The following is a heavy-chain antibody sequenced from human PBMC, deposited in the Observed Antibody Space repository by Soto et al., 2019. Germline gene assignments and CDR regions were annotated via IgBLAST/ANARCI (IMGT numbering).Heavy chain of an antibody. CDR2: IDPSDSQT. CDR1: VYSFAGYW. Sequence: ESLKISCKVSVYSFAGYWITWVRQNPGKGLEWIGRIDPSDSQTYYSPSFRGHVTISVTKSITTVFLQWSSLRASDTAMYYCARQIYDSDTGPNFQYYFDSWGQGTPVTSPQ. D-gene: IGHD3-22*01. J-gene: IGHJ4*02. V-gene: IGHV5-10-1*01. CDR3: ARQIYDSDTGPNFQYYFDS.